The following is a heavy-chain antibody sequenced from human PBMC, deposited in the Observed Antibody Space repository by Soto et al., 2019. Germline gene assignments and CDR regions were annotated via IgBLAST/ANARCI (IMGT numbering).Heavy chain of an antibody. Sequence: ASVKVSCKASGYTFTSYGISWVRQAPGQGLEWMGWINACNGNTKYSQKLQDRITITRDTSASTAYMELSSLRSEDTAVYYCVTPAYCSGGSCYRFDYWGQGTLVTXSS. CDR2: INACNGNT. J-gene: IGHJ4*02. D-gene: IGHD2-15*01. CDR1: GYTFTSYG. CDR3: VTPAYCSGGSCYRFDY. V-gene: IGHV1-18*01.